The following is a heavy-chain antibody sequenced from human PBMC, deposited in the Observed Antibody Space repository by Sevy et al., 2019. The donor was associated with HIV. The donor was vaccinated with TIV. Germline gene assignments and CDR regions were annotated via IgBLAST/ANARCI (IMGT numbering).Heavy chain of an antibody. D-gene: IGHD3-22*01. CDR3: AKDSGISAQIVVALRY. CDR1: GVTFSSYA. Sequence: GGSLRLSCADSGVTFSSYAMSRVRQAPGKGLEWVSTISGHGGSTYYAGAVKGRFTISRDNSKKMVYLQMNSLRAEDTAVYYCAKDSGISAQIVVALRYWGQGTQVTVSS. CDR2: ISGHGGST. J-gene: IGHJ4*02. V-gene: IGHV3-23*01.